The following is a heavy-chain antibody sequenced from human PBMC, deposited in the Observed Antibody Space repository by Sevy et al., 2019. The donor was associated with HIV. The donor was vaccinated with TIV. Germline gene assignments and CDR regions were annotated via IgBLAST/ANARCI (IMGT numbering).Heavy chain of an antibody. J-gene: IGHJ5*02. D-gene: IGHD2-15*01. CDR3: AKAIVVVGATAWFDP. CDR2: ISGSGGST. CDR1: GFTFSSYV. Sequence: GGSLRLSCAASGFTFSSYVMNWVRQAPGKGLEWVSAISGSGGSTYYVDSVKGRFTISRDNSKNTLYLQMNSLRAEDTAVYYCAKAIVVVGATAWFDPWGQGTLVTVSS. V-gene: IGHV3-23*01.